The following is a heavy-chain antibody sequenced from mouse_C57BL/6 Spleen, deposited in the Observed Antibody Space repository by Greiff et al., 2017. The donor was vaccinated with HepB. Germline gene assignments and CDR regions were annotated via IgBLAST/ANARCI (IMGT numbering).Heavy chain of an antibody. CDR1: GFTFSSYG. D-gene: IGHD2-3*01. Sequence: EVKLVESGGDLVKPGGSLKLSCAASGFTFSSYGMSWVRQTPDKRLEWVATISSGGSYTYYPDSVKGRFTISRDNAKNTLYLQMSSLKSEDTAMYDCARQADLYDPYWYFDVWGTGTTVTVSS. V-gene: IGHV5-6*01. CDR2: ISSGGSYT. J-gene: IGHJ1*03. CDR3: ARQADLYDPYWYFDV.